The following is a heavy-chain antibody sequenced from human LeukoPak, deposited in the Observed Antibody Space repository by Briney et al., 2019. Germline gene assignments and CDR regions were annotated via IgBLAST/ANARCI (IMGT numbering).Heavy chain of an antibody. J-gene: IGHJ5*02. CDR1: GYSISNIY. CDR2: INHSWST. D-gene: IGHD2-15*01. CDR3: AREMTDYPFCNGGNCYTQNWLDP. V-gene: IGHV4-38-2*02. Sequence: SETLSLTCTVSGYSISNIYWAWIRQSPGKGLEWIVSINHSWSTYYNPSLKSRVTISVDTSKNQFSLKLTSVTAADTALYYCAREMTDYPFCNGGNCYTQNWLDPWGQGTLVTVS.